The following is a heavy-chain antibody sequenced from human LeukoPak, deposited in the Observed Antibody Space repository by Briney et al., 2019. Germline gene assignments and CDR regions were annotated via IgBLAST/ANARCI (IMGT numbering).Heavy chain of an antibody. J-gene: IGHJ6*03. Sequence: ASVKVPCKASGYTFTSYGISWVRQAPGQGLEWMGWISAYNGNTNYAQKLQGRVTMTTDTSTSTAYMELRSLRSDDTAEYYCARDWGGELPRYYYYYYMDVWGKGTTVTVSS. CDR3: ARDWGGELPRYYYYYYMDV. V-gene: IGHV1-18*01. CDR2: ISAYNGNT. CDR1: GYTFTSYG. D-gene: IGHD1-26*01.